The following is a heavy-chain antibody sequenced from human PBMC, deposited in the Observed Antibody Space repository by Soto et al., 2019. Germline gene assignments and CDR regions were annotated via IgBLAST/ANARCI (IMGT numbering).Heavy chain of an antibody. CDR1: GGSISSSNW. CDR3: ARDRPYYADSSGQPGWFDP. Sequence: PSETLSLTCAVSGGSISSSNWWSWVRQPPGKGLEWIGEIYHSRSTNYNPSLKSRVTISVDKSKNQFSLKLSSVTAADTAVYYCARDRPYYADSSGQPGWFDPWGQGTQVTVSS. CDR2: IYHSRST. V-gene: IGHV4-4*02. J-gene: IGHJ5*02. D-gene: IGHD3-22*01.